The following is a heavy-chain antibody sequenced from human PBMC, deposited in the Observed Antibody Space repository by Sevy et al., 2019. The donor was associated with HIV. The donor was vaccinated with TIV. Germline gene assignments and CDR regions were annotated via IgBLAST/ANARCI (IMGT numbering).Heavy chain of an antibody. Sequence: SETLSLTCTVHDGTFSGYYWNWIRQLPGKGLEWIGEINEKGITYYNPSLKSRVTIPVDTSRKQFSLKLNAVTAVDSAVYFCARSPPVVVVQGAHSWFDPWGQGTLVTVSS. J-gene: IGHJ5*02. CDR1: DGTFSGYY. V-gene: IGHV4-34*08. D-gene: IGHD2-2*01. CDR3: ARSPPVVVVQGAHSWFDP. CDR2: INEKGIT.